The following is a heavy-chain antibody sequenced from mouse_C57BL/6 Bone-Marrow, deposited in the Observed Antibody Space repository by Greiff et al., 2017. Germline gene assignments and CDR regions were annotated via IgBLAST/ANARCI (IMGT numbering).Heavy chain of an antibody. V-gene: IGHV2-5*01. CDR2: IWRGGST. CDR3: AKKKDYGSSYGWYFDV. Sequence: QVQLKESGPGLVQPSQSLSITCTVSGFSLTSYGVHWVRQSPGKGLEWLGVIWRGGSTDYNAAFMSRLSITKDNSKSQVFFKMNSLQADDTAIYYCAKKKDYGSSYGWYFDVWGTGTTVTVSS. D-gene: IGHD1-1*01. J-gene: IGHJ1*03. CDR1: GFSLTSYG.